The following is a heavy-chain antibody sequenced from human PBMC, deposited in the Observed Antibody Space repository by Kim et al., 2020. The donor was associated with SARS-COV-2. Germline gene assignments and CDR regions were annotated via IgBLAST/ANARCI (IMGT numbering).Heavy chain of an antibody. Sequence: GGSLRLSCAASGFTFSTYWMSWVRQAPGKGLECVAHIKEDGSQKYYVDSVKGRFTVSRDNAKNSVYRQMSNLRAEDTAVYYCPRDLAGDHGEAFDSWGQG. J-gene: IGHJ4*02. CDR1: GFTFSTYW. CDR2: IKEDGSQK. V-gene: IGHV3-7*01. CDR3: PRDLAGDHGEAFDS. D-gene: IGHD4-17*01.